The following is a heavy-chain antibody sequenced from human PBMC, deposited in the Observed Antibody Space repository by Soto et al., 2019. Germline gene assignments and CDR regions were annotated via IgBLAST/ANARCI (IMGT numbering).Heavy chain of an antibody. J-gene: IGHJ5*02. CDR1: GVTGSSSH. CDR2: LYSGGSS. Sequence: PGGSLRLSCTTAGVTGSSSHMTWVRQGAGKGLEWGAVLYSGGSSYYAVSVQGRFTTSRDNSKNTVYLQMNSLRGEDTAMYYCARLGPYGSESYSFRYNRFDPWGQGT. CDR3: ARLGPYGSESYSFRYNRFDP. V-gene: IGHV3-53*01. D-gene: IGHD3-10*01.